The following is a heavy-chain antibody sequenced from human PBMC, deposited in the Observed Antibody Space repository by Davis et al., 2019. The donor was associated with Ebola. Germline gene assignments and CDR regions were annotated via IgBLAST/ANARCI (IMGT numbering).Heavy chain of an antibody. CDR1: GFTFSSYW. CDR2: IKQDGSEK. J-gene: IGHJ6*02. Sequence: GESLKISCAASGFTFSSYWMSWVRQAPGKGLEWVANIKQDGSEKYYVDSVKGRFTISRDNAKNSLYLQMNSLRAEDTAVYYCARCRWVVAVHTYGMDVWGQGTTVTVSS. D-gene: IGHD2-15*01. V-gene: IGHV3-7*01. CDR3: ARCRWVVAVHTYGMDV.